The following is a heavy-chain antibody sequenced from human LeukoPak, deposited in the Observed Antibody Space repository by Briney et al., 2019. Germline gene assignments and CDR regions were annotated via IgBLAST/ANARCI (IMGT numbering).Heavy chain of an antibody. CDR2: ISSSGSTI. CDR3: AREDRNGFDI. J-gene: IGHJ3*02. V-gene: IGHV3-48*04. Sequence: PGGSLRLSCAASGFTFSSYGMHWVRQAPGKGLEWVSYISSSGSTIYYADSVKGRFTISRDNAKNTLYLQMNSLRAEDTAVYYCAREDRNGFDIWGQGTMVTVSS. CDR1: GFTFSSYG.